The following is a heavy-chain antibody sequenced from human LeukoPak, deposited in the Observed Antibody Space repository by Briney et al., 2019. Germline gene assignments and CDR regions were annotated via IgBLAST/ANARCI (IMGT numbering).Heavy chain of an antibody. D-gene: IGHD6-13*01. Sequence: GGSLRLSCAASEFTFSTYAMTWVRQAPGEGLEWVSTIIATGGATYYADSVKGRFTISRDNSRNTLYLQMHSLRADGTAVYYCAKRPPYSSSWYVFDPWGQGTLVTVSS. J-gene: IGHJ5*02. CDR3: AKRPPYSSSWYVFDP. CDR1: EFTFSTYA. CDR2: IIATGGAT. V-gene: IGHV3-23*01.